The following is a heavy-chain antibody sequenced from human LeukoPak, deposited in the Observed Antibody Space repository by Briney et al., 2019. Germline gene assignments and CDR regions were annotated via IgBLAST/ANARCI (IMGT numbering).Heavy chain of an antibody. V-gene: IGHV5-51*01. Sequence: GESLQISCKGSGYRFTSYWIGWVRQMHGKGLEWMGIIYPGDSDTRYSPSFQGQVTISADKSISTAYLQWSSLKASDTAMYYCARQRHDSSGYYMSYFDYWGQGTLVTVSS. J-gene: IGHJ4*02. D-gene: IGHD3-22*01. CDR1: GYRFTSYW. CDR2: IYPGDSDT. CDR3: ARQRHDSSGYYMSYFDY.